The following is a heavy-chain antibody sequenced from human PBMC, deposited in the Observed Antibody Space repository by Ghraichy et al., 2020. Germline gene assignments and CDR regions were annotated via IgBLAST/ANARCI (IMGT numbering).Heavy chain of an antibody. Sequence: VKVSCKASGYTFTSYYMHWVRQAPGQGLEWMGIINPSGGSTSYAQKFQGRVTMTRDTSTSTVYMELSSLRSEDTAVYYCARDGRRWYCSSTSCPEYFQHWGQGTLVTVSS. D-gene: IGHD2-2*01. J-gene: IGHJ1*01. CDR2: INPSGGST. V-gene: IGHV1-46*03. CDR3: ARDGRRWYCSSTSCPEYFQH. CDR1: GYTFTSYY.